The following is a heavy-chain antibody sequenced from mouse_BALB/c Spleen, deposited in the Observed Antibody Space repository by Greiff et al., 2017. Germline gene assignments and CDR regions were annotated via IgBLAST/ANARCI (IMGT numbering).Heavy chain of an antibody. CDR2: IDPANGNT. V-gene: IGHV14-3*02. Sequence: VQLQQSGAELVKPGASVKLSCTASGFNIKDTYMHWVKQRPEQGLEWIGRIDPANGNTKYDPKFQGKATITADTSSNTAYLQLSSLTSEDTAVYDCARSTTVPAMDYWGQGTSVTVSS. D-gene: IGHD1-1*01. CDR3: ARSTTVPAMDY. CDR1: GFNIKDTY. J-gene: IGHJ4*01.